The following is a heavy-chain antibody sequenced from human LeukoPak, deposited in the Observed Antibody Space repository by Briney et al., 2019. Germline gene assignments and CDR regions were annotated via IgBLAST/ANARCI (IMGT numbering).Heavy chain of an antibody. V-gene: IGHV3-23*01. CDR1: GGSISSYY. Sequence: ETLSLTCTVSGGSISSYYWSWIRQPPGKGLEWVSAISGSGGSTYYADSVKGRFTISRDNSKNTLYLQMNSLRAEDTAVYYCARTYRTYCGGDCQSDAFDIWGQGTMVTVSS. CDR2: ISGSGGST. J-gene: IGHJ3*02. CDR3: ARTYRTYCGGDCQSDAFDI. D-gene: IGHD2-21*02.